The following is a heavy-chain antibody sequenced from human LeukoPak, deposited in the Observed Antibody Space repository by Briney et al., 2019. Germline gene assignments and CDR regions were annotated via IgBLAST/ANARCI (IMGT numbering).Heavy chain of an antibody. CDR1: GYTLTELS. CDR3: ATAMIVVVITRDDAFDI. D-gene: IGHD3-22*01. V-gene: IGHV1-24*01. CDR2: FDPEDGET. J-gene: IGHJ3*02. Sequence: ASVKVSCKVSGYTLTELSMHWVRRAPGKGLEWMGGFDPEDGETIYAQKFQGRVTMTEDTSTDTAYMELSSLRSEDTAVYYCATAMIVVVITRDDAFDIWGQGTMVTVSS.